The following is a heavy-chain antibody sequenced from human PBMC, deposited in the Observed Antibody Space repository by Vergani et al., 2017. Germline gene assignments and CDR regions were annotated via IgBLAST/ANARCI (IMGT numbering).Heavy chain of an antibody. J-gene: IGHJ4*02. V-gene: IGHV1-58*02. Sequence: QMQLVQSGPEVKKPGTSVKVSCKASGFTFTSSAMQWVRQARGQRLEWIGWIVVGSGNTNYAQKFQERVTITRDMSTSTAYMELSSLRSEDTAVYYCAALANYDFWSDYYTGDYWGQGTLVTVSS. CDR2: IVVGSGNT. D-gene: IGHD3-3*01. CDR3: AALANYDFWSDYYTGDY. CDR1: GFTFTSSA.